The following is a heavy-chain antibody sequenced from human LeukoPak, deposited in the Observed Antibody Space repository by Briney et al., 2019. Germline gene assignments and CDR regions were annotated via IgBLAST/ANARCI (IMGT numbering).Heavy chain of an antibody. CDR2: INPNSGGT. V-gene: IGHV1-2*02. CDR1: GYTFTGYY. J-gene: IGHJ4*02. CDR3: ARVDVLMVYARLDY. Sequence: GASVKVSCKASGYTFTGYYMHWVRQAPGQGLEWMGWINPNSGGTNYAQKFQGRVTTTRDTSISTAYMELSRLRSDDTAVYYCARVDVLMVYARLDYWGQGTLVTVSS. D-gene: IGHD2-8*01.